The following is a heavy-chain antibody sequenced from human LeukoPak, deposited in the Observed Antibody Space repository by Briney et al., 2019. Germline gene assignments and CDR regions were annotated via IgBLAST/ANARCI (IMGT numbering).Heavy chain of an antibody. V-gene: IGHV3-74*01. CDR3: AKGPSRGYSYAGGY. CDR2: IKPDGRTT. D-gene: IGHD5-18*01. CDR1: GFTFSNYW. Sequence: PGGSLRLSCAASGFTFSNYWMYWVRQAPGKGLVWVSRIKPDGRTTAYADSVKGRFTISRDNAKNTLYLQMNSLRAEDTAVYYCAKGPSRGYSYAGGYWGQGTLVTVSS. J-gene: IGHJ4*02.